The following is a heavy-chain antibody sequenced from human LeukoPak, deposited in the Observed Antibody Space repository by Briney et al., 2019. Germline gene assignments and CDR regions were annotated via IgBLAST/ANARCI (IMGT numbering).Heavy chain of an antibody. D-gene: IGHD6-13*01. Sequence: GGSLRLSCAASGFTFSTYVMSWVRQAPGKGLEWVSAISGSGGSTYYADSVKGRFTVSRDNSKNTLYLQMNSLRAEDTAVYYCARGGARQQLVENYFDYWGQGTQVTVSS. J-gene: IGHJ4*02. CDR1: GFTFSTYV. CDR2: ISGSGGST. CDR3: ARGGARQQLVENYFDY. V-gene: IGHV3-23*01.